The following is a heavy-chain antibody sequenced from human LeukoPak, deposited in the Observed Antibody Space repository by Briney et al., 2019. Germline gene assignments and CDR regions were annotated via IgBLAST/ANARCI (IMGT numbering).Heavy chain of an antibody. CDR3: AKDQGYCSSTSCR. Sequence: GGSLRLSCAASGFTFSGYAMSWVRQAPGKGLEWVSAISGSGGSTYYADSVKGRFTISRDNSKNTLYLQMNSLRAEDTAVYYCAKDQGYCSSTSCRWGQGTLVTVSS. V-gene: IGHV3-23*01. CDR1: GFTFSGYA. CDR2: ISGSGGST. J-gene: IGHJ4*02. D-gene: IGHD2-2*01.